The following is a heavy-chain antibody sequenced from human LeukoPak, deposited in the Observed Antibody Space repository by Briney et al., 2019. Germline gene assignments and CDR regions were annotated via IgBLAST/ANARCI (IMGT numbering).Heavy chain of an antibody. Sequence: PGGSLRLSCAASGFTFSSYAMSWVRQAPGKGLEWVSSISSSSSYIYYADSVKGRFTISRDNAKNSLYLQRNSLRAEDTAVYYCARDIVAGPFDYWGQGTLVTVSS. D-gene: IGHD5-12*01. V-gene: IGHV3-21*01. CDR1: GFTFSSYA. J-gene: IGHJ4*02. CDR3: ARDIVAGPFDY. CDR2: ISSSSSYI.